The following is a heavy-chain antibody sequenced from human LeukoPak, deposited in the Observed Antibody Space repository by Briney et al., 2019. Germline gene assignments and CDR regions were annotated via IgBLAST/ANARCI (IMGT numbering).Heavy chain of an antibody. CDR2: IYYSGST. CDR1: GGSISSGGYY. Sequence: SQTLSLTCTVSGGSISSGGYYWSWIRQHPGKGLEWIGYIYYSGSTYYNPSLKSRVTISVDTSKNQFSLKLSSVTAADTAVYYCARLGIVNYYDSSGYYPIWGQGTLVTVSS. D-gene: IGHD3-22*01. V-gene: IGHV4-31*03. CDR3: ARLGIVNYYDSSGYYPI. J-gene: IGHJ4*02.